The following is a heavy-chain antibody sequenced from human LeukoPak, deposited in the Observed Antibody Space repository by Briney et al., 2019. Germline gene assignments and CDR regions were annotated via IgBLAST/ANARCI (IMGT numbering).Heavy chain of an antibody. CDR1: GGSFSGYY. V-gene: IGHV4-34*01. D-gene: IGHD4-17*01. CDR2: INHSGST. Sequence: KTSETLSLTCAVYGGSFSGYYWGWIRQPPGKGLEWIGEINHSGSTNYNPSLKRRVTISVDTSKNQFSLKLSSVTAADTAVYYCARAHDYGDPNFDYWGQGTLVTVSS. J-gene: IGHJ4*02. CDR3: ARAHDYGDPNFDY.